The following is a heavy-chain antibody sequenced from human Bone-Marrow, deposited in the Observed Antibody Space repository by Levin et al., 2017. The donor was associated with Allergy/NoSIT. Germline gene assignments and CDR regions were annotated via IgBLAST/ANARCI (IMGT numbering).Heavy chain of an antibody. D-gene: IGHD3-22*01. Sequence: GGSLRLSCAASGFTFNGYSMNWVRQAPGKGLEWVSYISTSSNTIYYADSVKGRFTISRDNAKNSLYLQMNSLSAEDTAVYYCVRDRNYYDSSGYYGYFDYWGQGTLVTVSS. CDR2: ISTSSNTI. CDR1: GFTFNGYS. CDR3: VRDRNYYDSSGYYGYFDY. V-gene: IGHV3-48*04. J-gene: IGHJ4*02.